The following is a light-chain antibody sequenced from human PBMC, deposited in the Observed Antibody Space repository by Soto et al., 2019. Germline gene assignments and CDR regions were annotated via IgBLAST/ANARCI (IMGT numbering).Light chain of an antibody. V-gene: IGKV3-20*01. CDR3: QQYGSSPT. CDR1: QSLSTSY. CDR2: GAS. Sequence: EIVLTQSPGTLSLFPGERATLSCRASQSLSTSYLAWYQQKPGQALRLLIYGASNRAAGISDRFSGSGSGTDFTLTISRLEPEDFAVYYCQQYGSSPTFGQGTRLEIK. J-gene: IGKJ5*01.